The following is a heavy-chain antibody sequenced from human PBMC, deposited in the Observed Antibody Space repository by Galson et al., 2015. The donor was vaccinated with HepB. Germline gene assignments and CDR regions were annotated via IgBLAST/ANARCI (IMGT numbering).Heavy chain of an antibody. CDR1: GFTFSSYA. D-gene: IGHD5-24*01. Sequence: LRLSCAASGFTFSSYAMHWVRQAPGKGLEWVAVISYDGSNKYYADSVKGRFTISRDNSKNTLYLQMNSLRAEDTAVYYCARAPRDGYNYFDYWGQGTLVTVSS. CDR2: ISYDGSNK. J-gene: IGHJ4*02. CDR3: ARAPRDGYNYFDY. V-gene: IGHV3-30-3*01.